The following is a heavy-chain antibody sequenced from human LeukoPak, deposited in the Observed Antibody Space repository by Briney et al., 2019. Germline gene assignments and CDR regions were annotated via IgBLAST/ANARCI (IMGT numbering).Heavy chain of an antibody. V-gene: IGHV3-21*01. CDR2: ISSSSSYI. CDR3: ARGDCSSNSCRPYYFDY. CDR1: GFTFSSYS. Sequence: PGGSLRLSCAASGFTFSSYSMNWVRQAPGKGLEWVSSISSSSSYIYYADSVQGRFTISRDNAKNSLYLQMNSLRAEDTAVYYCARGDCSSNSCRPYYFDYWGQGTLVTVSS. D-gene: IGHD2-2*01. J-gene: IGHJ4*02.